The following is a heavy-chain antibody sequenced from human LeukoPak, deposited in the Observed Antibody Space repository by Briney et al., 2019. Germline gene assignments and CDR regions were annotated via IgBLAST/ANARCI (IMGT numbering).Heavy chain of an antibody. CDR1: GFTFSNTW. CDR3: VTGKSA. CDR2: IKSKTDGGTT. V-gene: IGHV3-15*01. Sequence: GGSLRLSCAASGFTFSNTWMTWVRQAPGKGLEWVGRIKSKTDGGTTDYAAPAKGRFTVSRDDSTNMLYLQMNSLKTEDTAVYYCVTGKSAWGQGTLVTVSS. J-gene: IGHJ5*02.